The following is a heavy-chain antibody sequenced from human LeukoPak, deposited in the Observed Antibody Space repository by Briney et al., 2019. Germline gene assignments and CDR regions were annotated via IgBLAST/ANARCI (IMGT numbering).Heavy chain of an antibody. D-gene: IGHD2-15*01. CDR2: ISSSGSTI. CDR1: GFTFSSYE. J-gene: IGHJ5*02. V-gene: IGHV3-48*03. CDR3: ARGRTPGRNWFDP. Sequence: PGGSLRLSCAASGFTFSSYEMNWFRQAPGRGLGWVSYISSSGSTIYYADSVKGRFTISRDNAKNSLYLQMNSLRAEDTAVYYCARGRTPGRNWFDPWGQGTLVTVSS.